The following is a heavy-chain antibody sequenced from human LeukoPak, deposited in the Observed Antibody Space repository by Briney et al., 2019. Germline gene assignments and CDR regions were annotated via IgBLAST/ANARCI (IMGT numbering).Heavy chain of an antibody. CDR2: IIPICGAA. CDR1: GGTSSSYA. CDR3: ALGYCSSTSCYGWDDAFDI. J-gene: IGHJ3*02. D-gene: IGHD2-2*01. V-gene: IGHV1-69*05. Sequence: SLKVSCKASGGTSSSYATSWARHAPGQGLEWMGGIIPICGAANDAQKFRGRVTIATDESTSTAYMELSSLRSEDTAVYYCALGYCSSTSCYGWDDAFDIWGQGTMVTVSS.